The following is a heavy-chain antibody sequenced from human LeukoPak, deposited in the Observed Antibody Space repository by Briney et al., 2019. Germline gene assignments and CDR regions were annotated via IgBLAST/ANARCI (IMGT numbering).Heavy chain of an antibody. CDR3: ARHGGTIDYFDY. D-gene: IGHD1-26*01. CDR1: GGPISTFY. Sequence: SETLSLTCTVSGGPISTFYWIWIRQPPGKQLEWIGYISYGGATSYNPSLKRRVTISVNSPKNYFSLRLTSLTAADTALYYCARHGGTIDYFDYWGPGSLVTVSS. V-gene: IGHV4-59*08. J-gene: IGHJ4*02. CDR2: ISYGGAT.